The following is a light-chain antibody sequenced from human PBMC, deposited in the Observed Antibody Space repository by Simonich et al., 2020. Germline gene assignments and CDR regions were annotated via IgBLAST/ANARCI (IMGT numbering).Light chain of an antibody. CDR2: YAS. Sequence: AIQLTQSPSSLSASVGDRVTITCRASQGISSALAWYQQKPGKAPKLLIYYASSLESGVPSRFSGSGSGTDFTLTISSLQPEDFATYYCQQFNSYRITFGQGTRLEIK. J-gene: IGKJ5*01. CDR1: QGISSA. CDR3: QQFNSYRIT. V-gene: IGKV1-13*02.